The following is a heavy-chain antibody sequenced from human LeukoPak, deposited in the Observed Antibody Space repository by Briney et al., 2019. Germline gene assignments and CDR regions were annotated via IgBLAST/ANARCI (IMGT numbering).Heavy chain of an antibody. CDR2: INHSGST. CDR3: ARGPYYDFWSGYELDY. V-gene: IGHV4-34*01. D-gene: IGHD3-3*01. Sequence: KASETLSLTCTVSGGSISSYYWSWIRQPPGKGLEWIGEINHSGSTNYNPSLKSRVTISVDTSKNQFSLKLSSVTAADTAVYYCARGPYYDFWSGYELDYWGQGTLVTVSS. J-gene: IGHJ4*02. CDR1: GGSISSYY.